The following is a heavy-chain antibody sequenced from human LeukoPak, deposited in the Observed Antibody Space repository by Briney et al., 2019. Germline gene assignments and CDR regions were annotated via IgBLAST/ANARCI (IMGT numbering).Heavy chain of an antibody. J-gene: IGHJ4*02. Sequence: SSETLSLTCTVSGGSISSHYWSWIRQPPGKGLEWIGYIYYSGGTNYNPSLKSRVTISVDTSKNQFSLKLSSVTAADTAVYYCARESYDILTGYYNQFDYWGQGTLVTVSS. V-gene: IGHV4-59*11. D-gene: IGHD3-9*01. CDR1: GGSISSHY. CDR3: ARESYDILTGYYNQFDY. CDR2: IYYSGGT.